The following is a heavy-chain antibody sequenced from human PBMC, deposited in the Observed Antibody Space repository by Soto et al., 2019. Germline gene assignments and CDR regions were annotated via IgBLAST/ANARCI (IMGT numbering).Heavy chain of an antibody. V-gene: IGHV3-33*01. CDR2: IWYDGSEK. Sequence: QVQLVESGGGVVQPGRSLRLSCAASGFNFNKYGIHWVRQAPGKGLEWVAVIWYDGSEKHYTDSVEGRFTISRDNSKNTVYLQMTSLRVDDTAVYHCARARWELYVIDAVDVWGQGTKVTVSS. D-gene: IGHD1-26*01. J-gene: IGHJ3*01. CDR3: ARARWELYVIDAVDV. CDR1: GFNFNKYG.